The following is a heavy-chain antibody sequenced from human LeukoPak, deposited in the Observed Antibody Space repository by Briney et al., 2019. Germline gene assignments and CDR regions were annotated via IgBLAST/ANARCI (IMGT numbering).Heavy chain of an antibody. Sequence: PSETLSLTCSVSGASLSSYTYYWAWIRQPPGKGLEWIGYIYYSGSTYYNPSLKSRVTISVDTSKNQFSLKLSSVTAADTAVYYCARDRAAVAGFDYWGQGTLVTVSS. V-gene: IGHV4-39*07. CDR1: GASLSSYTYY. J-gene: IGHJ4*02. CDR2: IYYSGST. D-gene: IGHD6-19*01. CDR3: ARDRAAVAGFDY.